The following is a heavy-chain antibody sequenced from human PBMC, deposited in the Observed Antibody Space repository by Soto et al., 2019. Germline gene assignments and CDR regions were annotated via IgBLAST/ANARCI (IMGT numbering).Heavy chain of an antibody. D-gene: IGHD6-19*01. J-gene: IGHJ4*02. CDR3: ARSMAGQWLVLRSFDY. CDR2: IIPIFGTA. Sequence: QVQLVQSGAGVKKPGSSVKFSCKPSGATFSSYAISWVRQAPGQGFEWRGGIIPIFGTANYAQKFQGRVTITADKSTSTAYMELSSLRSEDTAVYYCARSMAGQWLVLRSFDYWGQGTLVTVSS. CDR1: GATFSSYA. V-gene: IGHV1-69*06.